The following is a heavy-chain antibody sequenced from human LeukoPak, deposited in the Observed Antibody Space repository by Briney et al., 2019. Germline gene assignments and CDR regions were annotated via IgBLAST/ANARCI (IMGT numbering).Heavy chain of an antibody. Sequence: PGGSLRLSCAPSGFTFSSYAMSWVRQAPGKGLKWVSAISGSGGSTYYADSVKGRFTISRDNSKNTLYLQMNSLRAEDTAVYYCAELARGPTARDYWGQGTLVTVSS. V-gene: IGHV3-23*01. D-gene: IGHD3-10*01. CDR1: GFTFSSYA. CDR2: ISGSGGST. J-gene: IGHJ4*02. CDR3: AELARGPTARDY.